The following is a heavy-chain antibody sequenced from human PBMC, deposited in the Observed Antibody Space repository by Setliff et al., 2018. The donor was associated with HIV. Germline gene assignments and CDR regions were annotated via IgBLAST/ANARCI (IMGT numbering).Heavy chain of an antibody. CDR1: GYRFTSYW. J-gene: IGHJ1*01. Sequence: GESLKISCQASGYRFTSYWIGWVRQMPGKGLEWMAIIFPHDLDTRYNTAFQGQVTISADKSISTAYLHWSSLKASDTAMYYCATSDYGGNSGHFQHWGQGTLVTVSS. CDR2: IFPHDLDT. D-gene: IGHD4-17*01. CDR3: ATSDYGGNSGHFQH. V-gene: IGHV5-51*01.